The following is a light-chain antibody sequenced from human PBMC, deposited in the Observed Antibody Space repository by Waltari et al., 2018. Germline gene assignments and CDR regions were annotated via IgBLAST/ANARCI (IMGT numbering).Light chain of an antibody. J-gene: IGKJ2*01. V-gene: IGKV1-9*01. CDR1: QGITTY. Sequence: DIQLTQSPSFLSASVGARVTITCRASQGITTYLAWYQQKPGKAPKILIYGASTLQRGVPSRFSGSGSGTEFTLTISSLQPEDFATYYCQQLHSYPRTFGQGTKLEIK. CDR3: QQLHSYPRT. CDR2: GAS.